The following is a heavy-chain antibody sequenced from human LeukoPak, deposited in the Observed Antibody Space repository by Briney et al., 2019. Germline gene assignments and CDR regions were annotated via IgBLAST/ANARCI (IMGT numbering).Heavy chain of an antibody. V-gene: IGHV3-21*01. CDR1: GFTFSSYS. CDR3: AREAVSIFGVVIPFDY. D-gene: IGHD3-3*01. Sequence: PGGSLRLSCAASGFTFSSYSMTWVRQAPGKGLEWVSSISSSSSYIYYADSVKGRFTISRDNAKNSLYLQMNSLRAEDTAVYYCAREAVSIFGVVIPFDYWGQGTLVTVSS. CDR2: ISSSSSYI. J-gene: IGHJ4*02.